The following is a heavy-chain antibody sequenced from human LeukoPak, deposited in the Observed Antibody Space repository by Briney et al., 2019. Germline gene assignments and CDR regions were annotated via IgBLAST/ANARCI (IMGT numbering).Heavy chain of an antibody. CDR3: ARGGIVGLTRRAFAI. CDR1: GFTFSSYG. J-gene: IGHJ3*02. CDR2: ISSTGGTT. V-gene: IGHV3-23*01. Sequence: AGGSLRLSCGASGFTFSSYGMNWVRQAPGTGLEWVSIISSTGGTTYYADSVKGRFSISRDNSKNTLYLQMNSLRAEDTAVYYCARGGIVGLTRRAFAIWGQGTMVTVFS. D-gene: IGHD1-26*01.